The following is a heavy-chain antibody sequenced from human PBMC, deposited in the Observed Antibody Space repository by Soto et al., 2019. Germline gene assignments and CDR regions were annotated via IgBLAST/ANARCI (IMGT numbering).Heavy chain of an antibody. V-gene: IGHV3-30-3*01. J-gene: IGHJ4*02. CDR1: GFTFSSYA. CDR3: AKDNRQQLSKGGGLFDY. CDR2: ISYDGSNK. D-gene: IGHD6-13*01. Sequence: QVQLVESGGGVVQPGRSLRLSCAASGFTFSSYAMHWVRQAPGKGLEWVAVISYDGSNKYYADSVKGRFTISRDNSKNTLYLQMNSLRAEDTAVYYCAKDNRQQLSKGGGLFDYWGQGTLVTVSS.